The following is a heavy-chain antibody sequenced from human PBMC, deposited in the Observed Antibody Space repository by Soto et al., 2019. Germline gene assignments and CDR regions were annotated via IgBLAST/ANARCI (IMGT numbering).Heavy chain of an antibody. V-gene: IGHV4-39*01. J-gene: IGHJ2*01. CDR1: GCSISCSSYY. D-gene: IGHD3-3*01. CDR3: ARQQREFGRITIFGVAKRYFDL. CDR2: IYYSGST. Sequence: TSETLSLTCTVSGCSISCSSYYWGWIRQPPGKGLEWIGSIYYSGSTYYNPSLKSRVTISVDTSKNQFSLKLSSVTAADTAVYYCARQQREFGRITIFGVAKRYFDLWGRGTLVTVSS.